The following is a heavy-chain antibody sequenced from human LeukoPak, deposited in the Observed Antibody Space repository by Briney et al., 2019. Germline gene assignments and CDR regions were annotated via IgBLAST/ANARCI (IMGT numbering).Heavy chain of an antibody. V-gene: IGHV3-21*01. CDR2: ISSSSSYI. D-gene: IGHD3-3*01. J-gene: IGHJ4*02. CDR1: GFTFSSYS. Sequence: GGSLRLSCAASGFTFSSYSMNWVRQAPGKGLEWVSSISSSSSYIYYADSVKGRFTISRDNAKNSLYLQMNSLRAEDTAVYYCAGDPQGSGYAFDYWGQGTLVTVSS. CDR3: AGDPQGSGYAFDY.